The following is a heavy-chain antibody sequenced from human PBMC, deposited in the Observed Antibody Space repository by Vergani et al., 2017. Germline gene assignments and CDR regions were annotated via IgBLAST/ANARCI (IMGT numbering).Heavy chain of an antibody. J-gene: IGHJ6*02. V-gene: IGHV3-66*02. CDR3: ARARSGWSGMDV. CDR1: GFTVSSNY. CDR2: IYSGGST. D-gene: IGHD6-19*01. Sequence: EVQLVESGGGLVQPGGSLRLSCAASGFTVSSNYMSWVRQAPGKGLEWVSVIYSGGSTYYADSVKGRFTISRDNSKNTLYLQMNSLRAEDRAVYYCARARSGWSGMDVWGQGTTVTVSS.